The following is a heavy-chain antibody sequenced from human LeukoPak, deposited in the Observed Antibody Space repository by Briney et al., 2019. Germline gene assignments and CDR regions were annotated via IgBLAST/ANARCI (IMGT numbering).Heavy chain of an antibody. V-gene: IGHV3-53*01. CDR1: GFTVINNY. Sequence: GGSLRLSCAASGFTVINNYMNWVRQAPGKGLEWVSILYSGSSTYYADSVEGRFTISRDSSKNTLFLQMNDLRAEDTAVYYCARVGDHFHWYLDLWGRGTLVTVSS. J-gene: IGHJ2*01. CDR2: LYSGSST. D-gene: IGHD3-3*02. CDR3: ARVGDHFHWYLDL.